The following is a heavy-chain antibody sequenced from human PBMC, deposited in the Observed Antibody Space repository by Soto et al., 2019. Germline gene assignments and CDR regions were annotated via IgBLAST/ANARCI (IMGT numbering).Heavy chain of an antibody. D-gene: IGHD2-2*01. CDR2: TNTDGSST. J-gene: IGHJ4*02. CDR1: GFTFSTYW. CDR3: ARGTRVIPAESDFDY. Sequence: GASLRLSCAASGFTFSTYWMHWVRQAPGKGLVWVSRTNTDGSSTTYADSVEGRFTISRDNAKNTLYLQMNSLRAEDTAVYYCARGTRVIPAESDFDYWGQGILVTVSX. V-gene: IGHV3-74*01.